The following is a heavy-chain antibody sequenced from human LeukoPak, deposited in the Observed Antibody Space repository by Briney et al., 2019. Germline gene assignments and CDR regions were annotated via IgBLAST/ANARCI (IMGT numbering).Heavy chain of an antibody. D-gene: IGHD5-24*01. J-gene: IGHJ5*02. V-gene: IGHV3-21*01. CDR3: ARARRDGYNP. CDR2: ISSSSSYI. CDR1: GFTFSNYN. Sequence: GGSLRLSCAASGFTFSNYNINWVRQAPGKGLEWVSSISSSSSYIYYADSVKGRFTISRDNAKNSLYLQMNSLRAEDTAVYYCARARRDGYNPWGQGTLVTVSS.